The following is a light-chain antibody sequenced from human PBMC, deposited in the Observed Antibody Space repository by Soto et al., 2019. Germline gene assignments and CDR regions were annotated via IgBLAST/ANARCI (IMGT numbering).Light chain of an antibody. CDR1: QSVINY. J-gene: IGKJ2*01. V-gene: IGKV3-11*01. CDR2: DAS. Sequence: EIVLTQSPATLSLSPGERATLSCRASQSVINYLAWYQQKPGQAPRLLIYDASNRVTGIPARFSGSGSGTDFPLTISHLEPEDFAVYYCQQSSASYTFGQGTKLEIK. CDR3: QQSSASYT.